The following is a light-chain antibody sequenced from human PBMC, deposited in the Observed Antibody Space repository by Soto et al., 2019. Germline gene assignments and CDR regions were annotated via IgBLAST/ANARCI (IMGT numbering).Light chain of an antibody. CDR1: QSIGSN. J-gene: IGKJ1*01. V-gene: IGKV1-39*01. CDR3: KKTHTFPWT. Sequence: DLQMTQSPSSLSASVRDRVTITCRASQSIGSNLNWYQQSTGTAPKLLVFAASSKPRGVPLRFDARGSGKDFSLTIYGLQPEDFVTYYCKKTHTFPWTFGQGTKVDIK. CDR2: AAS.